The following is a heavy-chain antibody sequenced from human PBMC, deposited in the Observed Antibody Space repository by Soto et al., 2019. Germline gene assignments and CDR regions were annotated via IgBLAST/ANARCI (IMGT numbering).Heavy chain of an antibody. D-gene: IGHD6-19*01. CDR3: ARSVAVPGAHIDY. CDR1: GDSVHSYY. J-gene: IGHJ4*02. CDR2: VYYTGST. Sequence: PSETLSHTCAVTGDSVHSYYWSWIRQSPGKGLEWLGYVYYTGSTNYSPSLRSRVSISVDTSKNEFSLRLSSVTAADTAVYFCARSVAVPGAHIDYWGQGTQVTVSS. V-gene: IGHV4-59*02.